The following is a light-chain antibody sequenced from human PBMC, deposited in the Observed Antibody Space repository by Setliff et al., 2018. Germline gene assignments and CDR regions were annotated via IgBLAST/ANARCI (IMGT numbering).Light chain of an antibody. Sequence: QSALTQPPSASGSPEQSVTISCTGTSNDVWGHNYVSWYQQHPGKAPQLIIYDVTKRPSGVPDRFSGSKSGNTASLTVSGLQAEDEADYYCSSYADSNIFLFGTGTRSPS. CDR1: SNDVWGHNY. CDR3: SSYADSNIFL. J-gene: IGLJ1*01. V-gene: IGLV2-8*01. CDR2: DVT.